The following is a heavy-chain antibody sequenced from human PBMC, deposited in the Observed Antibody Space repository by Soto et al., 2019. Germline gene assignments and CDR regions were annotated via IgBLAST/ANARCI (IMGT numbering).Heavy chain of an antibody. V-gene: IGHV3-23*01. CDR2: ISGSGGST. CDR1: GFTFSSYA. Sequence: EVQLLEDGGGLVQPGGSLRLSCAASGFTFSSYAMSWGRQAPGKGLEWVSAISGSGGSTYYADSVKGRFTISRDNSKNTLYLQMNSLRAEDTAVYYCAKVGGIAVAGTLDWFDPWGQGTLVTVSS. CDR3: AKVGGIAVAGTLDWFDP. J-gene: IGHJ5*02. D-gene: IGHD6-19*01.